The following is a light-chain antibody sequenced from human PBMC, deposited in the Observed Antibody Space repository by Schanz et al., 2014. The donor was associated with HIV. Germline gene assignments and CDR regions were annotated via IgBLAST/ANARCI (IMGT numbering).Light chain of an antibody. Sequence: QSALTQPASVSGAPGQSIPISCTGTSRDGGRYNYAPRYQPHPGKAPKPMIYEVSNRPSGVSNRFSGSKSGNTASLTVSGLQPEDEADYYCSSFAGSNIPWVFGGGTKLTVL. CDR3: SSFAGSNIPWV. J-gene: IGLJ3*02. V-gene: IGLV2-14*01. CDR1: SRDGGRYNY. CDR2: EVS.